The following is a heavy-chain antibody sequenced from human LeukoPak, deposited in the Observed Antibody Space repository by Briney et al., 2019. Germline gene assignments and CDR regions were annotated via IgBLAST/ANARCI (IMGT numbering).Heavy chain of an antibody. V-gene: IGHV4-39*01. CDR3: ATHDYGDAWFDP. CDR2: IYYSGST. Sequence: SETLSLTCTVSGASISSSSYYWGWIRQPPGKGLEWIGSIYYSGSTYYNPSLKSRLTMSVDTSKNQFSLKLSFVTAADTAVYYCATHDYGDAWFDPWGQGALVTVSS. J-gene: IGHJ5*02. D-gene: IGHD4/OR15-4a*01. CDR1: GASISSSSYY.